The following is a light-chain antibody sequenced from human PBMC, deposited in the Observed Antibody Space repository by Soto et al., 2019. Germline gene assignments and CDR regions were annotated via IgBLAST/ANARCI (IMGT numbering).Light chain of an antibody. CDR2: AAS. Sequence: DIQMTQSPSSLSASVGDRVTITCRASQTIHNYLNWYQQKLGKAPNLLIYAASSLQSGVPSRFSGSRSGTDFTLTISSLQSEDFASYYCQQSYRTPRTFGQGTKVDLK. J-gene: IGKJ1*01. CDR1: QTIHNY. CDR3: QQSYRTPRT. V-gene: IGKV1-39*01.